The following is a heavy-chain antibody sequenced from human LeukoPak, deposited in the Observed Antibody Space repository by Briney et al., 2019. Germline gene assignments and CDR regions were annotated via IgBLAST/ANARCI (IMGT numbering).Heavy chain of an antibody. CDR1: GFIFSKYG. D-gene: IGHD2-21*02. CDR3: ATVRGCGGDCYYLDY. V-gene: IGHV3-33*01. CDR2: IWYDGSSK. J-gene: IGHJ4*02. Sequence: GRSLRLSCVASGFIFSKYGMHWVRQVPGKGLEWVTIIWYDGSSKYYADSVKGRFIISRDNSKNTLYLQMNSLRAEDTAVYYCATVRGCGGDCYYLDYWGQGTLVTVSS.